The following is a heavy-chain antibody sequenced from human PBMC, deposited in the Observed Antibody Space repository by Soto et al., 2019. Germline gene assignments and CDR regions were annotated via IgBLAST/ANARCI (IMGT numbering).Heavy chain of an antibody. J-gene: IGHJ5*02. CDR1: GGSISSYY. D-gene: IGHD1-26*01. V-gene: IGHV4-59*01. CDR2: IYYRGST. CDR3: ARSLYSGSYTNWFDP. Sequence: SETLSLTCTVSGGSISSYYWSWIRQPPGKGLEYIGYIYYRGSTNYNPSLKSRVTISVDTSKKQFSLKLSSVTAADTAVYYCARSLYSGSYTNWFDPWGQGTLVTVSS.